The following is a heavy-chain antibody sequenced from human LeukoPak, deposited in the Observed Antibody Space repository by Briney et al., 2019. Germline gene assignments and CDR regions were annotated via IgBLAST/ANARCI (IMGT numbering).Heavy chain of an antibody. CDR2: IYSGGST. CDR3: AREYYDNSGGEDAFDI. Sequence: PGGSLRLSCAASGFSFSSYAMSWVRQPPGKGLEWVSVIYSGGSTFYADSVEGRFTISRDNSNNTLYLQMNSLRAEDTAMYYCAREYYDNSGGEDAFDIWGPGTMVTVSS. J-gene: IGHJ3*02. CDR1: GFSFSSYA. D-gene: IGHD3-22*01. V-gene: IGHV3-53*01.